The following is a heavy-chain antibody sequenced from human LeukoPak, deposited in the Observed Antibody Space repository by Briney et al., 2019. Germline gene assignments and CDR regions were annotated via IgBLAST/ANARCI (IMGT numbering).Heavy chain of an antibody. CDR1: GFSFSNYW. CDR3: ARGEGSSSYYYYYYMDV. Sequence: GGSLRLSCAASGFSFSNYWMSWVRQAPGKGLEWVATIEQDGSEKYYVDSVKGRFTVSRDNAKNSLYLQMNSLRAEDTAVYYCARGEGSSSYYYYYYMDVWGKGTTVTVSS. D-gene: IGHD6-13*01. CDR2: IEQDGSEK. V-gene: IGHV3-7*01. J-gene: IGHJ6*03.